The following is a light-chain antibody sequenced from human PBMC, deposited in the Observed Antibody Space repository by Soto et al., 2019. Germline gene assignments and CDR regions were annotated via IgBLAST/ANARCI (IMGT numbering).Light chain of an antibody. V-gene: IGKV3-20*01. J-gene: IGKJ5*01. CDR3: EQYTNWPIT. Sequence: EIVLTQSPGTLSLSPGERATLSCRASQSVSSSYLAWYQQKPGQAPRLLIYGASSRATGIPDRFSGSGSGTDFTLTISRLQSEDFAVYYCEQYTNWPITFGQGTRLEIK. CDR1: QSVSSSY. CDR2: GAS.